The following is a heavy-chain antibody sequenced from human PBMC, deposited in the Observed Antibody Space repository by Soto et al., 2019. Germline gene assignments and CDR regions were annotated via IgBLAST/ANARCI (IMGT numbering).Heavy chain of an antibody. CDR3: AREGDPPGGFDP. CDR1: GGSISSGGYS. J-gene: IGHJ5*02. V-gene: IGHV4-30-2*01. CDR2: IYHSGST. Sequence: SETLSLTCAVSGGSISSGGYSWSWIRQPPGKGLEWIGYIYHSGSTYYNPSLKSRVTISVYRSENQFSVKLSSVTLADTAVYYRAREGDPPGGFDPWGQRTMVTVSS.